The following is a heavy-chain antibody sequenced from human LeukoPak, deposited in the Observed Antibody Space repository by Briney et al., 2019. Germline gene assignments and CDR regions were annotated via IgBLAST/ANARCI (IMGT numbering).Heavy chain of an antibody. CDR1: GGSISSGGYY. D-gene: IGHD6-13*01. V-gene: IGHV4-30-2*01. CDR2: IYHSGST. J-gene: IGHJ4*02. CDR3: ARASLTAAAGLDY. Sequence: SQTLSLTCTVSGGSISSGGYYWSWIRQPPGKGLEWIGYIYHSGSTYYNPSLKSRVTISVDRSKNQFSLKLSSVTAADTAVYYCARASLTAAAGLDYWGQGTLVTVPS.